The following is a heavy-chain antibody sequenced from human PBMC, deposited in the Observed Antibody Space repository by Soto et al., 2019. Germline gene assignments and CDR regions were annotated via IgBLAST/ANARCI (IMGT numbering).Heavy chain of an antibody. CDR2: ISSSSSTI. V-gene: IGHV3-48*02. D-gene: IGHD3-3*01. Sequence: EVQLVESGGGLVQPGGSLRLSCAASGFTFSSYSMNWVRQAPGKGLEWVSYISSSSSTIYYADSVKGRFTISRDNAKNSLYLQMNSLRDEDTAVYYCVRGRPYDFWSGWEYYFDYWGQGTLVTVSS. J-gene: IGHJ4*02. CDR1: GFTFSSYS. CDR3: VRGRPYDFWSGWEYYFDY.